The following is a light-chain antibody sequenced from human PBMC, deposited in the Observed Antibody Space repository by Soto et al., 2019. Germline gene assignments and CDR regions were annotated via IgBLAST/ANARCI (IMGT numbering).Light chain of an antibody. J-gene: IGKJ4*01. CDR2: GAS. Sequence: EIVMTQSPATLSVSPGERATLSCRASQGIGSTLAWYQQKPGQTHRLLIYGASTRATGVPARFSGSGSGTEFTLTINSLQSEDFAVYYCQRYNNWPLTFGGGTKV. V-gene: IGKV3-15*01. CDR1: QGIGST. CDR3: QRYNNWPLT.